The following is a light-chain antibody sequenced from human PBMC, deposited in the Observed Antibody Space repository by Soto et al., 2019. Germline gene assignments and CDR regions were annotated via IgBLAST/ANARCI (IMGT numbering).Light chain of an antibody. CDR2: GAS. Sequence: IMLTQSLGTLSLSPGEGAALSCRASQSVSSSYLAWYQQKPGQAPRLLIYGASSRATGIPDRFSGSGSGTDFTLTIPRLEPEDFAVYYCLQYGSSVWTFGQGTKWIS. CDR3: LQYGSSVWT. CDR1: QSVSSSY. J-gene: IGKJ1*01. V-gene: IGKV3-20*01.